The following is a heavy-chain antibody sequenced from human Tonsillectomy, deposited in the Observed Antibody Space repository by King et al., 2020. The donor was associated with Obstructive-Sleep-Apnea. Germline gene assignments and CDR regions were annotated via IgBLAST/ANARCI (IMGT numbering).Heavy chain of an antibody. V-gene: IGHV3-30*18. D-gene: IGHD6-13*01. CDR3: AKGGYIRTWYGNYYFDS. J-gene: IGHJ4*02. Sequence: VQLVESGGGVVQPGRSLRLSCAASGFTFSTYGVLWVRQAPGKGRVWVAFRAYDGSHKYYAESVKGRVSISRDNSKHTRYLQMNSLRAEDTAVYYCAKGGYIRTWYGNYYFDSWGQGTLVTVSS. CDR2: RAYDGSHK. CDR1: GFTFSTYG.